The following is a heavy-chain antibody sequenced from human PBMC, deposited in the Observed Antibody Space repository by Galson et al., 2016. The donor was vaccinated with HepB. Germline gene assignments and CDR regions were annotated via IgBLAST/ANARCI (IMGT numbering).Heavy chain of an antibody. CDR1: GGSFSGYY. V-gene: IGHV4-34*01. Sequence: ETLSLTCAVYGGSFSGYYWSWIRQPPGKGLEWIGEINHSGSTNYNPSLKGRVTISVDTSKNQFSLKLSSVTAADTAVYYCARGNNPDYGDYASAYYYMDVWGKGTTVTVS. CDR3: ARGNNPDYGDYASAYYYMDV. J-gene: IGHJ6*03. CDR2: INHSGST. D-gene: IGHD4-17*01.